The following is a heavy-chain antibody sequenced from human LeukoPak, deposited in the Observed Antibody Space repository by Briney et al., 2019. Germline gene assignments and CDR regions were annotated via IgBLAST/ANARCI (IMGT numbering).Heavy chain of an antibody. J-gene: IGHJ4*02. D-gene: IGHD5-12*01. Sequence: GGSLRLSCAASGFTVSSIYMSWVRQAPGKGLEWVSVIYSGGSTYYADSVKGRFTISRDNAKNSLYLQMNSLRVEDTAVYYCARCYSGYDLEEYWGQGTLVTVSS. CDR2: IYSGGST. CDR3: ARCYSGYDLEEY. CDR1: GFTVSSIY. V-gene: IGHV3-53*01.